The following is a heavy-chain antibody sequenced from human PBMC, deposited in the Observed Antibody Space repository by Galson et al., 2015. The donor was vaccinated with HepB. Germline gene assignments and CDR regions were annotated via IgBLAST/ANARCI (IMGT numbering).Heavy chain of an antibody. CDR1: GGSISSGGYY. J-gene: IGHJ4*02. Sequence: TLSLTCTVSGGSISSGGYYWSWIRQHPGKGLEWIGYIYYSGSTYYNPSLKSRVTISVDTSKNQFSLKLSSVTAADTAVYYCASGPYGDYEGPLGPFDYWGQGTLVIVSS. CDR3: ASGPYGDYEGPLGPFDY. D-gene: IGHD4-17*01. V-gene: IGHV4-31*03. CDR2: IYYSGST.